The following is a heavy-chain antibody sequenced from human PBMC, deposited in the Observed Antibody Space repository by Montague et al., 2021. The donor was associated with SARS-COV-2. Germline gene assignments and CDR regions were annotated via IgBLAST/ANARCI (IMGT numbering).Heavy chain of an antibody. CDR1: GGSISSYY. Sequence: SETLSLTCTVSGGSISSYYWSWIRHPPGKALEWIGHIYYSRSTNYNPSLNIRVTISIDTSKNQYSLKLTSVTAADTAAYFCARESGSYPSRTQYFDLWGRGTLVTVSS. CDR3: ARESGSYPSRTQYFDL. V-gene: IGHV4-59*01. D-gene: IGHD5-18*01. J-gene: IGHJ2*01. CDR2: IYYSRST.